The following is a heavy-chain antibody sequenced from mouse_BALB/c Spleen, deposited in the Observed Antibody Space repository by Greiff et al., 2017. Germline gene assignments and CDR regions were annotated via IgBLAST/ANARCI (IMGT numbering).Heavy chain of an antibody. CDR2: ISYDGSN. CDR1: GYSITSGYY. V-gene: IGHV3-6*02. D-gene: IGHD2-3*01. J-gene: IGHJ4*01. CDR3: ARDPYDGYYVAMDY. Sequence: ESGPGLVKPSQSLSLTCSVTGYSITSGYYWNWIRQFPGNKLEWMGYISYDGSNNYNPSLKNRISITRDTSKNQFFLKLNSVTTEDTATYYCARDPYDGYYVAMDYWGQGTSVTVSS.